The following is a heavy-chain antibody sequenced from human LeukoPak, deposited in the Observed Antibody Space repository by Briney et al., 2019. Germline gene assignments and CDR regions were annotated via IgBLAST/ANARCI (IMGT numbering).Heavy chain of an antibody. CDR2: IKVDGSEK. J-gene: IGHJ4*02. CDR3: ARGLQWLVHDY. V-gene: IGHV3-7*01. CDR1: GFTFSNQW. Sequence: GGSLRLSCAASGFTFSNQWMSWLRQAPGKGLEWVANIKVDGSEKYYVDSVKGRFTIFRDNAKNSLYLQMNSLRADDTAMYYCARGLQWLVHDYWGQGTLVTVSS. D-gene: IGHD6-19*01.